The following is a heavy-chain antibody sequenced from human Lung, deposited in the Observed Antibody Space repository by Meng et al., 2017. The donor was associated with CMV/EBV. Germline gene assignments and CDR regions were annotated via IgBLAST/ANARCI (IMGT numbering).Heavy chain of an antibody. CDR1: GFSLSTNEVG. J-gene: IGHJ5*02. D-gene: IGHD3-9*01. CDR3: AHSLKTGYYKVRWFDP. Sequence: QITLKESGPALVKPTQTLTLTCTFPGFSLSTNEVGVGWLRQTPGKALEWLAIIYWDDDKRYTPTLKSRVSITKVTSKNQVVFTMTNMDPVDTGTYYCAHSLKTGYYKVRWFDPWGQGTLVTVAS. CDR2: IYWDDDK. V-gene: IGHV2-5*02.